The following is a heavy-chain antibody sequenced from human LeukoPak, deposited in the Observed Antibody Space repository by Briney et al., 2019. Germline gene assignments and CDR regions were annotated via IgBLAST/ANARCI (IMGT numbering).Heavy chain of an antibody. CDR2: ISAYSGNT. CDR1: GYTFTSYG. D-gene: IGHD5-18*01. V-gene: IGHV1-18*01. Sequence: ASVKVSCKASGYTFTSYGISWVRQAPGQGLEWMGWISAYSGNTKYAQILQGRVTMTTDTSTSTAHMELRSLRSDDTAVYYCAGEAGTAMAPFDYWGQGTLVTVSS. CDR3: AGEAGTAMAPFDY. J-gene: IGHJ4*02.